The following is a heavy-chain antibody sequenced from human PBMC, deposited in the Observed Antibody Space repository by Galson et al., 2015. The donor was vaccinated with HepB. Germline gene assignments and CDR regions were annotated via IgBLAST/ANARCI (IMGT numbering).Heavy chain of an antibody. CDR3: ARGVSGSYYRVDAFDI. CDR1: GYSFTSYW. D-gene: IGHD1-26*01. J-gene: IGHJ3*02. V-gene: IGHV5-51*01. CDR2: IYLGDSGT. Sequence: QSGAEVKKPGESLKISCKGSGYSFTSYWIGWVRQMPGKDLEWLGFIYLGDSGTTYSPSIQGHHTISADKSITTAYLQWSSLKASDTAMYYCARGVSGSYYRVDAFDIWGQGTMVTVSS.